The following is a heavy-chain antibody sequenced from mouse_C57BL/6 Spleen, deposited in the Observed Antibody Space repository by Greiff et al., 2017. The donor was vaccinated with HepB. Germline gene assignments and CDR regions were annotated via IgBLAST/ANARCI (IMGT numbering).Heavy chain of an antibody. V-gene: IGHV2-5*01. D-gene: IGHD2-10*02. Sequence: VQLVESGPGLVQPSQSLSITCTVSGFSLTSYGVHWVRQSPGKGLEWLGVIWRGGSTDYNAAFMSRLSITKDNSKSQVFFKMNSLQADDTAIYYCAKKGYDYYAMDYWGQGTSVTVSS. J-gene: IGHJ4*01. CDR3: AKKGYDYYAMDY. CDR2: IWRGGST. CDR1: GFSLTSYG.